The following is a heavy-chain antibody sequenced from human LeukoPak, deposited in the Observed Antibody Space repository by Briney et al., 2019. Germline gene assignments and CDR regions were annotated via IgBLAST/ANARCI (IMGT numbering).Heavy chain of an antibody. CDR3: ATEDKYCKTTACDDY. Sequence: GASVKVSCKASGYAFTVRYMHWVRQLPGQGLEWMGFIKPDSGYTNYAEKFQDRVTMSRDTSISNVYMELSSLGSGDTALYYCATEDKYCKTTACDDYWGQGTLVTVS. CDR1: GYAFTVRY. D-gene: IGHD2/OR15-2a*01. J-gene: IGHJ4*02. V-gene: IGHV1-2*02. CDR2: IKPDSGYT.